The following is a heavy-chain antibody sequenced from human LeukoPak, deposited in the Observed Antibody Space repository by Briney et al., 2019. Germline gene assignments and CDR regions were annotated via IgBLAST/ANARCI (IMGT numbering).Heavy chain of an antibody. D-gene: IGHD3-10*01. J-gene: IGHJ4*02. Sequence: GGSLRLSCAASGFTFSTYGMHWVRQAPGKGLEWVSVIYSGGSTYYADSVKGRFTISRDNSKNTLYLQMNSLRAEDTAVYYCARAMVRGVIDYWGQGTLVTVSS. CDR2: IYSGGST. CDR3: ARAMVRGVIDY. V-gene: IGHV3-NL1*01. CDR1: GFTFSTYG.